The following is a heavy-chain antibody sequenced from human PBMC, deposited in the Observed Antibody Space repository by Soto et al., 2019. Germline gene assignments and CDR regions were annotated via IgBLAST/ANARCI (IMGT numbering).Heavy chain of an antibody. CDR1: GFTFSSYA. CDR3: AKDPQPKVYGQANAFDI. V-gene: IGHV3-23*01. Sequence: PGGSLRLSCAASGFTFSSYAMSWVRQAPGKGLEWVSAISGSGGSTYYADSVKGRFTISRDNSKNTLYLRMNSLRAEDTAVYYCAKDPQPKVYGQANAFDIWGKGTMVT. D-gene: IGHD2-8*01. CDR2: ISGSGGST. J-gene: IGHJ3*02.